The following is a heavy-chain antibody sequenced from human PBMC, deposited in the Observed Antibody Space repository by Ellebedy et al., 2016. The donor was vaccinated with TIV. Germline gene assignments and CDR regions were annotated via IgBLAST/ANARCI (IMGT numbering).Heavy chain of an antibody. CDR3: ASEVDDSSGYPLQPNFDY. Sequence: GGSLRLSCAASGFTFSSYAMHWVRQAPGKGLEWVAVISYDGSNKYYADSVKGRFTISRDNSKNTLYLQMNSLRAEDTAVYYCASEVDDSSGYPLQPNFDYWGQGTLVTVSS. CDR1: GFTFSSYA. D-gene: IGHD3-22*01. CDR2: ISYDGSNK. J-gene: IGHJ4*02. V-gene: IGHV3-30*01.